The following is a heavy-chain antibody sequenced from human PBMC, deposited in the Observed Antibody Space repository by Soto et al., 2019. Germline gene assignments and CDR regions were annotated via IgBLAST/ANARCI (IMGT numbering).Heavy chain of an antibody. Sequence: ESLLLSCAASGFSLSSYAMSWVRQAPGKGLEWVSTTSGSGGSTYYADSVKGRFTISRDNSKKTLYLQMNSLRAEDTAVYYCAKRSAFDIWGQGTMVTVSS. CDR3: AKRSAFDI. CDR2: TSGSGGST. J-gene: IGHJ3*02. V-gene: IGHV3-23*01. CDR1: GFSLSSYA.